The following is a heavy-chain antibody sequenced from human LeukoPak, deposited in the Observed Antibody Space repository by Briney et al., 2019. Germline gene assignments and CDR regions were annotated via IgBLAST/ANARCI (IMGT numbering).Heavy chain of an antibody. Sequence: GGSLRLSCAASGFPFSSYAMTWVRQAPGRGLEWVSTIYGSGSATYYADSVKGRFTISRDNSKNTLSLQMNSLRAEDTAVYYCASQEGWELFGAFDIWGQGTMVTVSS. D-gene: IGHD1-26*01. V-gene: IGHV3-23*01. CDR3: ASQEGWELFGAFDI. CDR2: IYGSGSAT. J-gene: IGHJ3*02. CDR1: GFPFSSYA.